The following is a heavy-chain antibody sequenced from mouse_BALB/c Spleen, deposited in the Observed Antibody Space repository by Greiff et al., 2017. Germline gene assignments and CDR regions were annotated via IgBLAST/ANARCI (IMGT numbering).Heavy chain of an antibody. CDR2: IYPGNVNT. J-gene: IGHJ4*01. V-gene: IGHV1S56*01. CDR1: GYTFTSYY. D-gene: IGHD2-14*01. CDR3: ARYRSYYYAMDY. Sequence: QVQLQQSGPELVKPGASVRISCKASGYTFTSYYIHWVKQRPGQGLEWIGWIYPGNVNTKYNEKFKGKATLTADKSSSTAYMQLSSLTSEDSAVYFCARYRSYYYAMDYWGQGTSVTVSS.